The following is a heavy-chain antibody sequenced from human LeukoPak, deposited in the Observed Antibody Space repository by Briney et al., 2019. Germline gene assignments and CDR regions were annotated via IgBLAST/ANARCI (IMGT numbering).Heavy chain of an antibody. J-gene: IGHJ3*02. CDR3: APMECGGDCYQDDAFDI. D-gene: IGHD2-21*02. CDR1: GFTFSSYE. V-gene: IGHV3-48*03. Sequence: PGGSLRLSCAASGFTFSSYEMNWVRQAPGKGLEWVSCISSSGSTIYYADSVKGRFTISRDNAKNSLYLQMNSLRAEDTAVYYCAPMECGGDCYQDDAFDIWGQGTMVTVPS. CDR2: ISSSGSTI.